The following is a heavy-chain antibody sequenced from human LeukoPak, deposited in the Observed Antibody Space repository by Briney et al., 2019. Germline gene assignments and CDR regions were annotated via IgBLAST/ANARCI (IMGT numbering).Heavy chain of an antibody. D-gene: IGHD3-3*01. CDR3: ARHSDFWSGYYGWFDP. CDR2: IYYSGST. J-gene: IGHJ5*02. Sequence: SETLSLTCTVSGGSISSYYWSWIRQPPGKGLEWIGYIYYSGSTNYNPSLKSRVTISVDTSKNQFSLKLSSVTAADTAVYYCARHSDFWSGYYGWFDPWGQGTLVTVSS. CDR1: GGSISSYY. V-gene: IGHV4-59*08.